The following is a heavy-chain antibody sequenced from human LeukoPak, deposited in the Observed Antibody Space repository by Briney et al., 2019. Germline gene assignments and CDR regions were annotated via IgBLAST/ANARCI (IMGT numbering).Heavy chain of an antibody. CDR1: GYSFTSYW. CDR3: ARATYYYDSSGYYFDY. J-gene: IGHJ4*02. Sequence: GESLQISCKGSGYSFTSYWIGWVRQMPGKGLEWMGIIYPGDSDTRYSPSFQGQVTISADKSISTAYLQWSSLKASDTTMHYCARATYYYDSSGYYFDYWGQGTLVTVSS. V-gene: IGHV5-51*01. CDR2: IYPGDSDT. D-gene: IGHD3-22*01.